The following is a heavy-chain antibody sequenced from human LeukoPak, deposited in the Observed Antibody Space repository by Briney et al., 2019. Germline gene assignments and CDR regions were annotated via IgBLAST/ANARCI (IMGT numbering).Heavy chain of an antibody. CDR3: ARFSSGWYLRLFDY. CDR2: IYYSGST. Sequence: TSETLSLTCTVSGGSISSYYWSWIRQPPGKGLEWIGYIYYSGSTNYNPSLKSRVTISVDTSKNQFSLKLSSVTAADTAVYYCARFSSGWYLRLFDYWGQGTLVTASS. J-gene: IGHJ4*02. CDR1: GGSISSYY. V-gene: IGHV4-59*01. D-gene: IGHD6-19*01.